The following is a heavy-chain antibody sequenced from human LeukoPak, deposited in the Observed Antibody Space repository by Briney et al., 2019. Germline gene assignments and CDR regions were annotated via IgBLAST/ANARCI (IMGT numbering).Heavy chain of an antibody. CDR3: ARAGPKVYYMDV. CDR1: GGSISSYY. J-gene: IGHJ6*03. CDR2: IYYSGST. Sequence: SETLSLTCTVSGGSISSYYWSWIRQPPGKGLEWIGYIYYSGSTNYNPSLKSRVTISVDTSKNQFSLKLSSVTAADTAVYYCARAGPKVYYMDVWGKGTTVTVPS. V-gene: IGHV4-59*01.